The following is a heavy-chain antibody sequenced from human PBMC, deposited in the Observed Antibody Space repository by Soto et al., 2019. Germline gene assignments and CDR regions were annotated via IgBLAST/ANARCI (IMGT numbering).Heavy chain of an antibody. CDR3: GRDPPATRHVMGV. CDR2: IYSGGST. CDR1: GFTVSSYY. Sequence: EVQLVETGGGLIQPGGSLRLSCAASGFTVSSYYMSWVRQAPGKGLEWVAVIYSGGSTYYADFVRGRFTISTDNSKNTLYLQMKSLRAEATAVYYCGRDPPATRHVMGVWAQGTTVTVAS. J-gene: IGHJ6*02. V-gene: IGHV3-53*02.